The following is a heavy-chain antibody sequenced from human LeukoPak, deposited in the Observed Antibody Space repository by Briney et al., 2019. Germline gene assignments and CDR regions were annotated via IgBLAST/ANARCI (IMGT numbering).Heavy chain of an antibody. J-gene: IGHJ4*02. CDR2: IYSSGSN. D-gene: IGHD1-26*01. CDR3: ARENNGSYREFDY. V-gene: IGHV4-4*07. CDR1: GGSICSYY. Sequence: SETLSLTCTVSGGSICSYYWSWIRQPAGQGLEWIRRIYSSGSNNYHAFLNSRVSISVDTSKNPFILKMSPVTDAGTAVFCRARENNGSYREFDYWGQGTLVTVSS.